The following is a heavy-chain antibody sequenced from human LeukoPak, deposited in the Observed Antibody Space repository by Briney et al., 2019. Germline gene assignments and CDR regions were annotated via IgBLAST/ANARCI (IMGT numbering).Heavy chain of an antibody. CDR3: ARDLTGIPTYYFEY. J-gene: IGHJ4*02. Sequence: PGRSLRLSCAASGFTFSSYGMHWVRQAPGKGLEWVAVISYDGSNKYYADSVKGRFTISRDNSKNTLYLQMNSLRAEDTAVYFCARDLTGIPTYYFEYWGQGTLVTVSS. V-gene: IGHV3-30*03. CDR1: GFTFSSYG. D-gene: IGHD1-14*01. CDR2: ISYDGSNK.